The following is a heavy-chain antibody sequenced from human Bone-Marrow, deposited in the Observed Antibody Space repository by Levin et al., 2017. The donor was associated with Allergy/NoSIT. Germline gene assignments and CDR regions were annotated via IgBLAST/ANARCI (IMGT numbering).Heavy chain of an antibody. D-gene: IGHD2-2*02. CDR3: ASSPLESGDGRLYLYYYDGMDV. CDR2: ITPFNGNT. CDR1: GYTFTYRY. Sequence: SVKVSCKASGYTFTYRYLHWVRQAPGQALEWMGWITPFNGNTNYAQKFQDRVTITRDRSMSTAYMELSSLRSEDTAMYYCASSPLESGDGRLYLYYYDGMDVWGQGTTVTVSS. V-gene: IGHV1-45*02. J-gene: IGHJ6*02.